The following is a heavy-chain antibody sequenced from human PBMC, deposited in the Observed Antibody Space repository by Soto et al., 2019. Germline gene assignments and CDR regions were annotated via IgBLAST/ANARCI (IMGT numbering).Heavy chain of an antibody. CDR1: GGSISSYY. CDR2: IYYSGST. J-gene: IGHJ6*03. V-gene: IGHV4-59*08. Sequence: SETLSLTCTVSGGSISSYYWSWIRQPPGKGLEWIGYIYYSGSTNYNPSLKSRVTISVDTSKNQFSLKLSSVTAADTAVYYCATLNNGDYYYYMDVWGKGTTVTVSS. CDR3: ATLNNGDYYYYMDV. D-gene: IGHD1-1*01.